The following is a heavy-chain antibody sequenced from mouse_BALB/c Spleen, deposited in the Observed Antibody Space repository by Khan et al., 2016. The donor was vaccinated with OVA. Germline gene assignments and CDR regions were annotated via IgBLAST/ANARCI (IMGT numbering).Heavy chain of an antibody. CDR3: ARSNYGTFAY. V-gene: IGHV5-9*03. CDR2: ISSCGDNT. D-gene: IGHD2-1*01. J-gene: IGHJ3*01. CDR1: GFTFSSFS. Sequence: EVELVESGGGLVKPGGSLKLSCAASGFTFSSFSMSWVRQTPEKRLEWVATISSCGDNTFYSDSLKGRFTISRDNSKNNLSLQMSSLRSEDTAFYYCARSNYGTFAYWGQGTLVTVSA.